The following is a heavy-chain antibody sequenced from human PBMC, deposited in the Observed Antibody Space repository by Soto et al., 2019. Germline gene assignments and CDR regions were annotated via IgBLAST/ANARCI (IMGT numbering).Heavy chain of an antibody. V-gene: IGHV4-59*01. D-gene: IGHD3-22*01. CDR1: GASISSDC. CDR3: AKDLLYDYDSSGLRRPSRPGDAFEI. CDR2: LYYGANT. J-gene: IGHJ3*02. Sequence: KASETLSLTCTVSGASISSDCWSWIRQSPGKGLEWIGFLYYGANTNYHPSLKSRVTISADTSKNQFSLKLRTVTAADTAVYYCAKDLLYDYDSSGLRRPSRPGDAFEIWGQGRMVTVSS.